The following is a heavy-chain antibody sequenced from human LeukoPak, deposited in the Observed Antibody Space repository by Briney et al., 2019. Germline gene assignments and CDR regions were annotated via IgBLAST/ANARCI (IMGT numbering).Heavy chain of an antibody. CDR2: IYTGGST. D-gene: IGHD5-18*01. CDR1: GGSISSYY. Sequence: SETLSLTCTVSGGSISSYYWSWIRQPPGKGLEWIGYIYTGGSTNYNPSLKSRVPISVDTSKNQFSLKLSSVTAADTAVYYCARHNTAMVTFDYWGQGTLVTVSS. J-gene: IGHJ4*02. V-gene: IGHV4-4*09. CDR3: ARHNTAMVTFDY.